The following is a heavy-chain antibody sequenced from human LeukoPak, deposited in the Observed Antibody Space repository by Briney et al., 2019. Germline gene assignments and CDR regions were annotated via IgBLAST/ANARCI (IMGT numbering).Heavy chain of an antibody. J-gene: IGHJ4*02. Sequence: AGGSLRLSCAASGFTFSTYAMSWVRQAPGKGLEWVSTIGGSGDSTYYADSVKGRFTISRDNSKNTLYLQMNSLRAEDTAVYYCAKAVAGTWTSFDYWGQGTLVTVSS. CDR2: IGGSGDST. D-gene: IGHD6-19*01. V-gene: IGHV3-23*01. CDR3: AKAVAGTWTSFDY. CDR1: GFTFSTYA.